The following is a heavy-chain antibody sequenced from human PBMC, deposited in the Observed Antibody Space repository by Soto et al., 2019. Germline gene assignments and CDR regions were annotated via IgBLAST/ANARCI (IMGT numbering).Heavy chain of an antibody. CDR3: ARGSRYYYDSSGQGHRPVATNAFDI. Sequence: QVQLQESGPGLVKPSQTLSLTCTVSGGSISSGDYYWSWIRQPPGKGLEWIGYIYYSGSTYYNPSLKSRVTISVDTSKNQFSLKLSSVTAADTAVYYCARGSRYYYDSSGQGHRPVATNAFDIWGQGTMVTVSS. J-gene: IGHJ3*02. CDR2: IYYSGST. V-gene: IGHV4-30-4*01. D-gene: IGHD3-22*01. CDR1: GGSISSGDYY.